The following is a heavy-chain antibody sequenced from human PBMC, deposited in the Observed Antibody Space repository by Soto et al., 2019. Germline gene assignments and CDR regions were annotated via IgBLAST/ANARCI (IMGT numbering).Heavy chain of an antibody. CDR2: IRSSSTNI. V-gene: IGHV3-48*01. CDR1: GFTFTKYS. D-gene: IGHD6-19*01. CDR3: VRDSSGSY. J-gene: IGHJ4*02. Sequence: EVQLVESGGGLIQVGGSLRLSCAASGFTFTKYSMNWVRQAPGKGLEWVSYIRSSSTNIYYADSVKGRFTISRDTAKTAAYLQMNSLRVEDTAVYYCVRDSSGSYWGQGTLVTVSS.